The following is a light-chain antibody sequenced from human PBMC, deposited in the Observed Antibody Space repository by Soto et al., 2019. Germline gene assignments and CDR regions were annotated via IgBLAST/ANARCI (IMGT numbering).Light chain of an antibody. CDR1: QDISNY. CDR3: QHYDDLPL. V-gene: IGKV1-33*01. J-gene: IGKJ5*01. CDR2: DAS. Sequence: DIQMTQSPSSLSASVGDRVIITCQATQDISNYLNWYQKKPGKAPKLLIYDASNLATGVPSRFSGSGSGTDFTFTISSLQPEDIATYYCQHYDDLPLFGQGTRLEI.